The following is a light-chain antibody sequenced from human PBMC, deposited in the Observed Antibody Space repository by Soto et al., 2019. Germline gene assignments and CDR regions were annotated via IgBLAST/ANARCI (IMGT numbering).Light chain of an antibody. Sequence: DIQLTQSPSFLSPSIGESITITCRASQVISTSLAWYQLKPGKAPKLLIYSASTLESGVPSRFSATVSGTEFTLTITSLQPEDFATYYCQQLIASSNTFGQGTKLEIK. CDR2: SAS. J-gene: IGKJ5*01. CDR3: QQLIASSNT. V-gene: IGKV1-9*01. CDR1: QVISTS.